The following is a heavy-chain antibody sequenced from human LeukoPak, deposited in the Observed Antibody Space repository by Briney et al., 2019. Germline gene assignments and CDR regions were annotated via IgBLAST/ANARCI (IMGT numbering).Heavy chain of an antibody. CDR2: IIPIFGTA. D-gene: IGHD6-13*01. CDR1: GGTFSSYA. CDR3: AREGYSSSWYIGKRYPMSDC. Sequence: ASVKVSXTASGGTFSSYAISWVRQAPGQGLEWMGRIIPIFGTANYAQKFQGRVTITTDESTSTAYMELSSLRSEDTAVYYCAREGYSSSWYIGKRYPMSDCWGQGTLVTVSS. J-gene: IGHJ4*02. V-gene: IGHV1-69*05.